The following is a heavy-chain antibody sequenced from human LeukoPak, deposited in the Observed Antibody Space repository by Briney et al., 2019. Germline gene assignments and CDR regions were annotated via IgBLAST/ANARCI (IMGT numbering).Heavy chain of an antibody. V-gene: IGHV3-20*04. CDR2: LNWSGGKT. CDR3: ARSASVAADYYFDS. J-gene: IGHJ4*02. CDR1: GFKFDDRG. Sequence: GGSLRLSCAASGFKFDDRGMSWVRQAPGKGLEWVSGLNWSGGKTGYADSVKGRFTISRDNSENFVVLQMNSLRVEDTAFYYCARSASVAADYYFDSWGQGTLVTVSS. D-gene: IGHD6-19*01.